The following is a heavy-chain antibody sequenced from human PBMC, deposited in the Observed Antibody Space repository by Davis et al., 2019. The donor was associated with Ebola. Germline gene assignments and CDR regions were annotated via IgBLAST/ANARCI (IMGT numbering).Heavy chain of an antibody. J-gene: IGHJ4*02. CDR1: GYIFTSYY. D-gene: IGHD3-22*01. CDR3: ARSLYYYDSSGYCYFDY. CDR2: INPSGGST. Sequence: ASVKVSCKASGYIFTSYYMHWVRQAPGQGLEWMGIINPSGGSTSYAQKFQGRVTMTRDTSTSTVYMELSSLRSEDTAVYYCARSLYYYDSSGYCYFDYWGQGTLVTVSS. V-gene: IGHV1-46*01.